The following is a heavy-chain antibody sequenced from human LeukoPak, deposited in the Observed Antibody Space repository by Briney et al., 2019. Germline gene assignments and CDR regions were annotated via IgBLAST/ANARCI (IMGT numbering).Heavy chain of an antibody. CDR2: ISGSGGST. Sequence: GGSLRLSCAASGFTFSSYGMSWVRQAPGKGLEWVSAISGSGGSTYYADSVKGRFTISRDNSKNTLYLQMNSLGAEDTAVYYCAKEGLGYCSGGSCYPSAFFDYWGQGTLVTVSS. CDR1: GFTFSSYG. D-gene: IGHD2-15*01. CDR3: AKEGLGYCSGGSCYPSAFFDY. J-gene: IGHJ4*02. V-gene: IGHV3-23*01.